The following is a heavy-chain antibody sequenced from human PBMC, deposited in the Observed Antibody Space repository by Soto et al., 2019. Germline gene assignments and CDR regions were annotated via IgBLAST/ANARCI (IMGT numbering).Heavy chain of an antibody. CDR2: IYYSGST. CDR1: GGSISSGGYY. J-gene: IGHJ3*02. CDR3: ARDPRSGYDSSGYYYTGAVDI. V-gene: IGHV4-31*03. D-gene: IGHD3-22*01. Sequence: SGTLSLTCTVSGGSISSGGYYWSWIRQHPGKGLEWIGYIYYSGSTYYNPSLKSRVTISVDTSKNQFSLKLSSVTAADTAVYYCARDPRSGYDSSGYYYTGAVDIWGQGTMVTVSS.